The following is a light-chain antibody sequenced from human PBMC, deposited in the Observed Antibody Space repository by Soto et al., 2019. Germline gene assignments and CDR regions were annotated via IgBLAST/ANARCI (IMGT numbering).Light chain of an antibody. CDR1: SSDVGGYNY. J-gene: IGLJ3*02. CDR2: DVS. V-gene: IGLV2-14*01. CDR3: SSYTSTNSGV. Sequence: QSALTQSASVSGSPGQSITISCTGTSSDVGGYNYVSWYQQHPGKAPKLIIYDVSNRPSGVSTRFSGSKSGNTASLTISGLQAEDVADYSCSSYTSTNSGVFGGGTKLTVL.